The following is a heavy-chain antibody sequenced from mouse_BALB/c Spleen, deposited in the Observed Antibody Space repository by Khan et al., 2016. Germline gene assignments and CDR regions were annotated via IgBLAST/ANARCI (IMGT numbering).Heavy chain of an antibody. CDR1: GYTFSSYF. CDR2: IKPSNGGT. D-gene: IGHD1-1*01. J-gene: IGHJ4*01. V-gene: IGHV1S81*02. CDR3: TRCLYYYGTSYGRYYAMNY. Sequence: QVQLQQSGAELVSPEASVKLSCKTSGYTFSSYFIYWVKQRPGQGLEWIGEIKPSNGGTNFNENFKSKATLTVDKSSSTSYIQLTSLTSEDSAVYYCTRCLYYYGTSYGRYYAMNYWGQGTSVTVSS.